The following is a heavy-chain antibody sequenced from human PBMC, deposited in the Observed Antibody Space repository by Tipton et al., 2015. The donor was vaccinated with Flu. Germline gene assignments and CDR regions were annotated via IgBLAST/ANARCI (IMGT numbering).Heavy chain of an antibody. CDR3: AGADNSGYYGWPYYFDY. J-gene: IGHJ4*02. V-gene: IGHV4-4*02. D-gene: IGHD3-22*01. CDR2: IYHSGTP. Sequence: SLRLSCTVFGGSISSGNWWGWVRQPPEKGLEWIGEIYHSGTPNYNPSLKTRVTISLDKSKNRFSLRLSSVTAADTAVYYCAGADNSGYYGWPYYFDYWGQGTLVTVSS. CDR1: GGSISSGNW.